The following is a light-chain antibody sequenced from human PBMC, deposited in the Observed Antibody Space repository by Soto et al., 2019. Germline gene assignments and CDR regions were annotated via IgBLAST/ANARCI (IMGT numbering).Light chain of an antibody. J-gene: IGKJ1*01. CDR2: GAF. V-gene: IGKV3-20*01. CDR1: QSIRSNY. Sequence: EIVLKQSPGTLSFSPGERATLSCRASQSIRSNYLAWYQQKPGQAPRFLIYGAFSRATGIPDRFSGSGSGTELTLTISRLEPEDFAVYYFSQYGSSPGTFEQRTMVDIX. CDR3: SQYGSSPGT.